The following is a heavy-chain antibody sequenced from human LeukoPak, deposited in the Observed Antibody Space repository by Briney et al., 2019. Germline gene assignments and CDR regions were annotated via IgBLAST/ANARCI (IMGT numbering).Heavy chain of an antibody. D-gene: IGHD3-10*01. V-gene: IGHV4-59*01. CDR3: ARSFYGSGSDDAFGI. CDR1: GGSISSYY. CDR2: IYYSGST. Sequence: PSETLSLTCTVSGGSISSYYWSWIRQPPGKGLEWIGYIYYSGSTNYNPSLKSRVTISVNTSKNQFSLKLSSVTAADTAVYYCARSFYGSGSDDAFGIWGQGTMVTVSS. J-gene: IGHJ3*02.